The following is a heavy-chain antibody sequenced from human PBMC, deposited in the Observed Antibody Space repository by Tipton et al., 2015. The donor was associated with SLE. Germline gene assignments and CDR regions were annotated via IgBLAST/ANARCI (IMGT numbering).Heavy chain of an antibody. CDR3: ARLQLAGRWYFDP. Sequence: QLVQSGAEVKKPGESLKISCKGSGYSFATYWIAWVRQKPGKGLEWMAIIYPGDSDTRYSPSFQGQVTISADKSISTAYLQWSSLKASDTAMYYCARLQLAGRWYFDPWGRGTLVTVSS. CDR1: GYSFATYW. D-gene: IGHD1-1*01. V-gene: IGHV5-51*03. CDR2: IYPGDSDT. J-gene: IGHJ2*01.